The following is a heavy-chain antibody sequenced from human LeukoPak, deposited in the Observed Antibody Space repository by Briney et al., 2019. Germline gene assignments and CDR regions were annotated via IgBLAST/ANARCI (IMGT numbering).Heavy chain of an antibody. J-gene: IGHJ4*02. CDR1: GYSISSGYY. Sequence: KPSETLSLTCPVSGYSISSGYYWGWLRQPPGKGLEWFGSIYHSGSTYYNPSLKSRVTISVDTSKNQFSLKLSSVTAADTAVYYCARARREMVDYWGQGTLVTVSS. D-gene: IGHD5-24*01. CDR2: IYHSGST. V-gene: IGHV4-38-2*02. CDR3: ARARREMVDY.